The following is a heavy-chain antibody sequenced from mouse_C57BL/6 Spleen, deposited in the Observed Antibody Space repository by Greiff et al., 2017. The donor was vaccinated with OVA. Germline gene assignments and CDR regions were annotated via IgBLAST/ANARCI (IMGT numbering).Heavy chain of an antibody. J-gene: IGHJ2*01. CDR1: GYTFTSYG. CDR3: ARFTTVARYYFDY. CDR2: IYPRSGNT. Sequence: QVQLKQSGAELARPGASVKLSCKASGYTFTSYGISWVKQRTGQGLEWIGEIYPRSGNTYYNEKFKGKATLTADKSSSTAYMELRSLTSEDSAVYFCARFTTVARYYFDYWGQGTTLTVSS. V-gene: IGHV1-81*01. D-gene: IGHD1-1*01.